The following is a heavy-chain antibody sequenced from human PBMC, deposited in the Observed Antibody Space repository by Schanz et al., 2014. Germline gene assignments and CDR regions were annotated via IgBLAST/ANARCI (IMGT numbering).Heavy chain of an antibody. V-gene: IGHV3-66*01. J-gene: IGHJ4*02. CDR3: ARGGPAYYFDD. Sequence: EVQLLESGGGLVQPGGSLRLSCAASGFTFSTHAMHWVRQAPGKGLEWVSFIYIGGNTYYADSVKGRFTISRDNSKNTVYIQMNSLRAEDTAVYYCARGGPAYYFDDWGQGTLVTVSS. CDR1: GFTFSTHA. CDR2: IYIGGNT.